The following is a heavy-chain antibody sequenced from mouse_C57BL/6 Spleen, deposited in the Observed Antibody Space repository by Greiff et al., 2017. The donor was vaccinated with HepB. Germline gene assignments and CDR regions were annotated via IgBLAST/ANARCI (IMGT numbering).Heavy chain of an antibody. D-gene: IGHD2-1*01. V-gene: IGHV1-52*01. CDR3: AREDGNYYFDY. Sequence: QVQLHQPGAELVRPGSSVKLSCKASGYTFTSYWMHWVKQRPIQGLEWIGNIDPSDSETHYNQKFKDKATLTVDKSSSTAYMQLSSLTSEDSAVYYCAREDGNYYFDYWGQGTTLTVSS. CDR2: IDPSDSET. CDR1: GYTFTSYW. J-gene: IGHJ2*01.